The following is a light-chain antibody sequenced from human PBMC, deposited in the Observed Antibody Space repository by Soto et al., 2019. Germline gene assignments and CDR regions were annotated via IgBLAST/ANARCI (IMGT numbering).Light chain of an antibody. J-gene: IGLJ1*01. CDR3: QSYDSSLNRV. CDR2: GDN. Sequence: QSVVSQPPSVSGAPGQRITISCTGSSSNIGANYDVHWYRQVPGTAPKLLMSGDNNRPSGVADRFSGSKSGTSASLAITRLQAEVEADYYCQSYDSSLNRVFGTGTKLTVL. V-gene: IGLV1-40*01. CDR1: SSNIGANYD.